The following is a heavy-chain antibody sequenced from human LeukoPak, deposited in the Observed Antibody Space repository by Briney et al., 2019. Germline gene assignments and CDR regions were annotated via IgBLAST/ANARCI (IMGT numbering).Heavy chain of an antibody. CDR3: ARDLTTVATPGY. J-gene: IGHJ4*02. D-gene: IGHD4-17*01. Sequence: GGSLRLSCAASGFTFSSYSMNWIRQAPGKGLEWISYISSSSTTISYADSVKGRFTISRDNAKNSLFLQMNSLRAEDTALYYCARDLTTVATPGYWGQGTLVTVSS. V-gene: IGHV3-48*01. CDR1: GFTFSSYS. CDR2: ISSSSTTI.